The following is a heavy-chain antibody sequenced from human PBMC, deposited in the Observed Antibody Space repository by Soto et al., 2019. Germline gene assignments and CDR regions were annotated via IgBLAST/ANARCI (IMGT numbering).Heavy chain of an antibody. D-gene: IGHD6-6*01. CDR1: GYTFTGYS. CDR3: ATDLRIAARPGLGY. Sequence: ASVKVSCKASGYTFTGYSMHWVRQAPGQGLEWMGWITPNSGVTNSAQKFQGWVTMPRDTSISTAYMELSSLRSEDTAVYYCATDLRIAARPGLGYWGQGTLVTVSS. CDR2: ITPNSGVT. J-gene: IGHJ4*02. V-gene: IGHV1-2*04.